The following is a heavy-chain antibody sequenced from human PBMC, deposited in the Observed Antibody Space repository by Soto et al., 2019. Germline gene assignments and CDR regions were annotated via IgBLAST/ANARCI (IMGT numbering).Heavy chain of an antibody. CDR2: IYWDDDK. J-gene: IGHJ4*02. CDR3: ARGGSVTSFDY. V-gene: IGHV2-5*02. D-gene: IGHD4-17*01. Sequence: QITLKESGPTLVKPTQTLTLTCTFSGFSLSTSGVGVGWIRQPPGKALEWLALIYWDDDKRYSPSLKSRLTTTKETSTNQVVLTMTNMDPVDTATYSCARGGSVTSFDYWGQGTLVTVSS. CDR1: GFSLSTSGVG.